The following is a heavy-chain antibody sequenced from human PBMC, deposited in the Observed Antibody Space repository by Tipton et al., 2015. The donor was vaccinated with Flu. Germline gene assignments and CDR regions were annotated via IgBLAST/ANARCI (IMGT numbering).Heavy chain of an antibody. V-gene: IGHV1-46*01. J-gene: IGHJ4*02. CDR1: GYTFTSYY. CDR3: ARVYYYDSSGYYRPTYFDY. CDR2: INPSGGST. Sequence: QVQLVQSGAEVKKPGASVKVSCKASGYTFTSYYMHWVRQAPGQGLEWMGIINPSGGSTSYAQKFQGRVTMTRDTSTSTVYMELSSLRSEDTAVYYCARVYYYDSSGYYRPTYFDYWGQGTLVTVSS. D-gene: IGHD3-22*01.